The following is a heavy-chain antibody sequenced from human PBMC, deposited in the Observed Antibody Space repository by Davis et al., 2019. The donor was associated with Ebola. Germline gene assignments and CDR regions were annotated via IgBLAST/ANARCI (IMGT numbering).Heavy chain of an antibody. CDR1: GYTFSNDY. V-gene: IGHV1-46*01. D-gene: IGHD3-22*01. CDR3: AGGPPEDSSAYYHY. CDR2: ISPSGGAT. Sequence: AASVKVSCKASGYTFSNDYIHWVRQAPGQGLEWMGLISPSGGATAYTQKFQGRVTMTRDTSTRTVYMELHSLTSEDTAIYFCAGGPPEDSSAYYHYWGQGTLVTVSS. J-gene: IGHJ4*02.